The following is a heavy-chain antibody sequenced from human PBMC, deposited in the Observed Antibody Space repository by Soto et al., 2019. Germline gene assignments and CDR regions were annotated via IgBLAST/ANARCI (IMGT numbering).Heavy chain of an antibody. V-gene: IGHV3-21*01. Sequence: GGSLRLSCAASGFTFSSYSMNWVRQAPGKGLEWVSSISSSSSYIYYADSVKGRFTISRDNAKNSLYLQMNSLRAEDTAVYYCARDLGLAAALEYWGQGTLVTVSS. CDR3: ARDLGLAAALEY. CDR1: GFTFSSYS. CDR2: ISSSSSYI. J-gene: IGHJ4*02. D-gene: IGHD6-13*01.